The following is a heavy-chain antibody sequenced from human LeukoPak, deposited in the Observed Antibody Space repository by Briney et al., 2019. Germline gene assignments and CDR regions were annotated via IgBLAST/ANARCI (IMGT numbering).Heavy chain of an antibody. D-gene: IGHD3-10*01. CDR3: AREDFYYGSGSYPYNWFDP. V-gene: IGHV1-24*01. CDR2: FDPEDGET. Sequence: APVKVSCKVSGYTLTELSMHWVRQAPGKGLEWMGGFDPEDGETIYAQKFQGRVTMTEDTSTDTAYMELSSLRSEDTAVYYCAREDFYYGSGSYPYNWFDPWGQGTLVTVSS. CDR1: GYTLTELS. J-gene: IGHJ5*02.